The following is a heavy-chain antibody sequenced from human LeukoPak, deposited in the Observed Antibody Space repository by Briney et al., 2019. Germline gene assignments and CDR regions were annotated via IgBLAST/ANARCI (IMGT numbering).Heavy chain of an antibody. CDR2: IYYSGST. D-gene: IGHD6-13*01. CDR1: GGSISSYY. CDR3: ARRGWAAGHFDC. V-gene: IGHV4-59*08. J-gene: IGHJ4*02. Sequence: SETLSLTCTVSGGSISSYYWSWIRQPPGKGLEWIGYIYYSGSTNYNPSLKSRVTISVDTSKNQFSLKLSSVTAADTAVYYCARRGWAAGHFDCWGQGTLVTVSS.